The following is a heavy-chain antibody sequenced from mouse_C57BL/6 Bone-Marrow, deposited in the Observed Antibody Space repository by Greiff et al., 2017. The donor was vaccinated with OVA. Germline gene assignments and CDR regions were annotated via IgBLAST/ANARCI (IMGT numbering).Heavy chain of an antibody. Sequence: EVQLQESGGGLVKPGGSLKLSCAASGFTFSDYGMHWVRQAPEKGLEWVAYISSGSSTLYYADTVKGRFTISRDNAKNTRFRQMTSLRSEDTAMYYCARRPCYGSSYNYFDYWGQGTTLTVSS. CDR2: ISSGSSTL. CDR3: ARRPCYGSSYNYFDY. V-gene: IGHV5-17*01. D-gene: IGHD1-1*01. CDR1: GFTFSDYG. J-gene: IGHJ2*01.